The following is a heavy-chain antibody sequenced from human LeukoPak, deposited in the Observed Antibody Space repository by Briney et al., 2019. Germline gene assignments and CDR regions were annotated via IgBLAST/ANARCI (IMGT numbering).Heavy chain of an antibody. V-gene: IGHV4-39*01. CDR2: IYYSGST. Sequence: SETLSLTCTVSGGSISSSGYYWGWIRQPPGKGLEWIWNIYYSGSTYYSPSLKSRVTISVDTSKNELSLKLSSVTAADTAVYYCARHQGFTSMVRGVIDYWGQGTLVTVSS. CDR3: ARHQGFTSMVRGVIDY. D-gene: IGHD3-10*01. CDR1: GGSISSSGYY. J-gene: IGHJ4*02.